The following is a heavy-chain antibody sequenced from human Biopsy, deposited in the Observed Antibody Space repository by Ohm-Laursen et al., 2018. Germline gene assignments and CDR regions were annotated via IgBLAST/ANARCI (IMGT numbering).Heavy chain of an antibody. CDR3: ARAVGIAAAPIDY. Sequence: SLRLSCAASGFPVSDYYMSWIRQAPVRGLEWVSDINSSGSTKYHAESVKGRFTISRDNAMNSVYLQMNSLRGEDTAVYYCARAVGIAAAPIDYWGQGTLVTVSS. CDR1: GFPVSDYY. CDR2: INSSGSTK. D-gene: IGHD2-15*01. V-gene: IGHV3-11*01. J-gene: IGHJ4*02.